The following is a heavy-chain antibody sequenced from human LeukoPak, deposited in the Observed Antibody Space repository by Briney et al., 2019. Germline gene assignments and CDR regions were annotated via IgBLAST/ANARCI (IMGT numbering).Heavy chain of an antibody. V-gene: IGHV3-53*01. Sequence: GGSLRLSCAASGFTVSSNYMSWVRQAPGKGLEWVSVIYSGGSTYYADSVKGRFTISRDNSKNTLYLLMNSLRAEDTAVYYCAVGSHYYDSSGYLDYWGQGTLVTV. CDR2: IYSGGST. D-gene: IGHD3-22*01. CDR3: AVGSHYYDSSGYLDY. J-gene: IGHJ4*02. CDR1: GFTVSSNY.